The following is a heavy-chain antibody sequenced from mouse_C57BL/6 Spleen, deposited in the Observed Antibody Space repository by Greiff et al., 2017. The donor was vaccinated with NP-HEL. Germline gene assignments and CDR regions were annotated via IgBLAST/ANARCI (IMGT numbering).Heavy chain of an antibody. CDR2: ISNGGGST. J-gene: IGHJ4*01. CDR1: GFTFSDYY. CDR3: ARYGYDGDYAMDY. V-gene: IGHV5-12*01. D-gene: IGHD2-2*01. Sequence: VQLKESGGGLVQPGGSLKLSCAASGFTFSDYYMYWVRQTPEKRLEWVAYISNGGGSTYYPDTVKGRFTISRDNAKNTLYLQMSRLKSEDTAMYYCARYGYDGDYAMDYWGQGTSVTVSS.